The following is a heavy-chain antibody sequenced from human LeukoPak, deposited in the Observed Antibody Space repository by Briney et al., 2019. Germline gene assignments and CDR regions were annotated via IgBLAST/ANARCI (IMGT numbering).Heavy chain of an antibody. CDR1: GGTFSSYA. J-gene: IGHJ5*01. D-gene: IGHD3-22*01. V-gene: IGHV1-18*01. CDR2: ISAYNGNT. Sequence: GASVKVSCKASGGTFSSYAISWVRQAPGQGLEWMGWISAYNGNTNYAQKLQGRVTMTTDTSTSTAYMELRNLRSDDTAVYYCARDLWNFYDDSGYNRDFDSWGQGTLVTVSS. CDR3: ARDLWNFYDDSGYNRDFDS.